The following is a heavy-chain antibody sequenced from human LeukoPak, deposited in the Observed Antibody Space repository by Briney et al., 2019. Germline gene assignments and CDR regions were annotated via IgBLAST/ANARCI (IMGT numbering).Heavy chain of an antibody. V-gene: IGHV3-48*03. CDR2: ISSSGSTI. Sequence: GVSLRLSCAAAGFTLSSYEMNWVRQAPGKGLEWVSYISSSGSTIYYADSVKGRFTISRDNSKNTLYLQMNSLRAEDTAVYYCARQAGRYWAQGTLVTVSS. CDR3: ARQAGRY. J-gene: IGHJ4*02. CDR1: GFTLSSYE.